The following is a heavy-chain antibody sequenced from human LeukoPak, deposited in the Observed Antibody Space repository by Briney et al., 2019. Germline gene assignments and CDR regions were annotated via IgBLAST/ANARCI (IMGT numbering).Heavy chain of an antibody. Sequence: GSLRLSCAASGFTFSSYAMHWVRQAPGKGLEWVAVISYDGSNKYYADSVKGRFTISRDNSKNTLYLQMNSLRAEDTAVYYCARVPSTFLNYYYMDVWGKGTTVTVSS. J-gene: IGHJ6*03. CDR3: ARVPSTFLNYYYMDV. CDR1: GFTFSSYA. CDR2: ISYDGSNK. V-gene: IGHV3-30*04. D-gene: IGHD3-16*01.